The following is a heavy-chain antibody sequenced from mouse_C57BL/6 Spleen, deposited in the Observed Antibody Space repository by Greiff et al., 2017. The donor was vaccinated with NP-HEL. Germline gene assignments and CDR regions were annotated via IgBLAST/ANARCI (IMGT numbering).Heavy chain of an antibody. Sequence: QVQLQQPGAELVKPGASVKLSCKASGYTFTSYWMHWVKQRPGQGLEWIGMIHPNSGSTNYNEKFKSKATLTVDKSSSTAYMQLSSLTSEYSAVYYCARSYYYARLDYWGQGTTLTVSS. CDR1: GYTFTSYW. CDR2: IHPNSGST. V-gene: IGHV1-64*01. J-gene: IGHJ2*01. CDR3: ARSYYYARLDY. D-gene: IGHD1-1*01.